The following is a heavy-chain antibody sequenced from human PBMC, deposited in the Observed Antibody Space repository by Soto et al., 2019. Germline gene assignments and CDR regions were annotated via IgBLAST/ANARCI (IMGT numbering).Heavy chain of an antibody. Sequence: QVQLQESGPGLVKPSQTLSLTCTVSGGSISSGGYFWNWIRQDPGKGLEWIGYIYYTGTTYYNPSLKSRLTISQDTSKNQFSLRLSSVTAADTAVYYCWGIVARGDYYGLDVWGQGTTVTVSS. CDR3: WGIVARGDYYGLDV. CDR1: GGSISSGGYF. D-gene: IGHD3-16*02. CDR2: IYYTGTT. V-gene: IGHV4-31*03. J-gene: IGHJ6*02.